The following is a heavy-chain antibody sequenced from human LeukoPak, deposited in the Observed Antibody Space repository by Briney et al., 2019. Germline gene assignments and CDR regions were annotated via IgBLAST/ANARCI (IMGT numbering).Heavy chain of an antibody. CDR1: GGSISSGSYY. CDR3: AGVKKDIVVVPAAIGYYYYMDV. Sequence: PSETLSLTCTVSGGSISSGSYYWSWIRQPAGKGLEWIGRIYTSGSTNYNPSLKSRVTISVDTSKNQFSLKLSSVTAADTAVYYCAGVKKDIVVVPAAIGYYYYMDVWGKGTTVTVSS. V-gene: IGHV4-61*02. CDR2: IYTSGST. J-gene: IGHJ6*03. D-gene: IGHD2-2*02.